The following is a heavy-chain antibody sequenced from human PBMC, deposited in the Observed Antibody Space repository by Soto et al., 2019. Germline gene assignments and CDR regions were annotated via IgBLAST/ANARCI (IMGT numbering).Heavy chain of an antibody. Sequence: LSCAASGFTCSSYDMSWVRQAPGKGLEWVSTILVGGSTHYPDSVKGRFTNSRDNSKNTVFLQMNSLTAGDTAVYYCAKATATGGGAFDICGQGTMVTVSS. CDR2: ILVGGST. CDR1: GFTCSSYD. V-gene: IGHV3-23*01. CDR3: AKATATGGGAFDI. D-gene: IGHD2-8*02. J-gene: IGHJ3*02.